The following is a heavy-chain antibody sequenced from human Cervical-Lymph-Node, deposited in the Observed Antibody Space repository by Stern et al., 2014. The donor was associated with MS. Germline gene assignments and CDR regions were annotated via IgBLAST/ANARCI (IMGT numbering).Heavy chain of an antibody. CDR2: IIPIFGIA. D-gene: IGHD3-10*01. Sequence: VHLVESGAEVKKPGSSVKVSCKASGDTFSSYGISWVRQAPGQGLEWMGGIIPIFGIANYAQKFRGRVTITADESTSTIYMNLSSLRSEDTAVYYCARTYYYGSGTYDYYYYNMDVWGQGTTVTVSS. CDR1: GDTFSSYG. CDR3: ARTYYYGSGTYDYYYYNMDV. V-gene: IGHV1-69*01. J-gene: IGHJ6*02.